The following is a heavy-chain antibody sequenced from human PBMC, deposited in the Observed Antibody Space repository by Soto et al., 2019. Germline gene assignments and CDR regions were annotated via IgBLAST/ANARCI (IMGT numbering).Heavy chain of an antibody. CDR3: ARVKDGDYYYYYMDV. V-gene: IGHV3-21*01. CDR1: GFTFSSYS. Sequence: LSLTCAASGFTFSSYSMNWVRQAPGKGLEWVSSISSSSSYIYYADSVKGRFTISRDNAKNSLYLQMNSLRAEDTAVYYCARVKDGDYYYYYMDVWGKGTTVTVSS. CDR2: ISSSSSYI. J-gene: IGHJ6*03.